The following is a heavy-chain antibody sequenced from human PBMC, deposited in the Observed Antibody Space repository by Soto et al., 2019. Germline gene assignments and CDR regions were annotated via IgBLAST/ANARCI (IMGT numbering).Heavy chain of an antibody. CDR1: GGSTSSYS. D-gene: IGHD2-15*01. J-gene: IGHJ3*02. CDR2: MFYSGST. V-gene: IGHV4-59*01. CDR3: AATPRYCSGGSCYPAHALDI. Sequence: SETLSLTCTVSGGSTSSYSWSWIRQPPGKGLEWIGYMFYSGSTEYNPSLKSRLTISVDTSKNQFSLNLSSVTAADTAVYYCAATPRYCSGGSCYPAHALDIWGQGGMVTVSS.